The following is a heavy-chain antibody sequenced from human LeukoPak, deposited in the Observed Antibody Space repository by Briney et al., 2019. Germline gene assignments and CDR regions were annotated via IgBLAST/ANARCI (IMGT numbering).Heavy chain of an antibody. CDR2: VHHSGAT. J-gene: IGHJ4*02. CDR3: ARINFNPDY. D-gene: IGHD1-14*01. V-gene: IGHV4-34*01. Sequence: SETLSLTCAVYGGSFSGYYWSWIRQPPGKGLEWIGSVHHSGATYYNPSLNRRLNSRLTISADTSKNQFSLKMDSVTAADTAVYYCARINFNPDYWGQGTLVSVSS. CDR1: GGSFSGYY.